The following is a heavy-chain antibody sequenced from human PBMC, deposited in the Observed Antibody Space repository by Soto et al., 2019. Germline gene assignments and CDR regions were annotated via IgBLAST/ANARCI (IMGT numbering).Heavy chain of an antibody. CDR1: GGTFSSDA. J-gene: IGHJ4*02. D-gene: IGHD3-22*01. V-gene: IGHV1-69*06. CDR3: ARDKSADSSGYLYYFDY. Sequence: SVKVSCKPSGGTFSSDAITWVRQAPGQGLEWMGGIIPLFGTINYAQKFQGRVTITADKSTTTAYMELSSLRSDDTAVYYCARDKSADSSGYLYYFDYWGQGTLVTVSS. CDR2: IIPLFGTI.